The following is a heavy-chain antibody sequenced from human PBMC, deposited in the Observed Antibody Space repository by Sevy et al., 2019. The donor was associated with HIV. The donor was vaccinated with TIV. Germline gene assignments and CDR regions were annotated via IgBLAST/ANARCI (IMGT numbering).Heavy chain of an antibody. D-gene: IGHD6-19*01. CDR2: ISGSGETT. V-gene: IGHV3-23*01. CDR1: GFTFSNFA. Sequence: GGSLRLSCAASGFTFSNFAMNWVRQAPGKGLEWVSAISGSGETTYYADSVKGRFTISRDNAKNSLYLQMNSLRVGDTAVYYCARAYSSGWYDYWGQGTLVTVSS. CDR3: ARAYSSGWYDY. J-gene: IGHJ4*02.